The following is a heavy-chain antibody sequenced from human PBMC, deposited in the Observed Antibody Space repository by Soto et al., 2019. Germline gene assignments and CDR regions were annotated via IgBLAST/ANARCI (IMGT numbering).Heavy chain of an antibody. CDR3: AKGVLTTVTTPYYYYYYYMDV. J-gene: IGHJ6*03. D-gene: IGHD4-17*01. V-gene: IGHV3-23*01. CDR1: GFTFSSYA. CDR2: ISGSGGST. Sequence: GGSLRLSCAASGFTFSSYAMSWVRQAPGKGLEWVSAISGSGGSTYYADSVKGRFTISRDNSKNTLYLQMNSLRAEDTAVYYCAKGVLTTVTTPYYYYYYYMDVWGKGTTVTVSS.